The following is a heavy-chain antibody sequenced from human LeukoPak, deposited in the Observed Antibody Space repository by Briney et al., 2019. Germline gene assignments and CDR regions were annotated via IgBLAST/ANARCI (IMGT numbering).Heavy chain of an antibody. CDR3: AKGGKWDVTPFDY. J-gene: IGHJ4*02. Sequence: GGSLRLSCAASGFTFTSYSMNWVRQAPGKGLEWVSTISGGGGSTYYADSVKGRFTISRDNSKNTLYLQVNSLRAEDMAVYYCAKGGKWDVTPFDYWGQGTLVTVSS. V-gene: IGHV3-23*01. D-gene: IGHD1-26*01. CDR2: ISGGGGST. CDR1: GFTFTSYS.